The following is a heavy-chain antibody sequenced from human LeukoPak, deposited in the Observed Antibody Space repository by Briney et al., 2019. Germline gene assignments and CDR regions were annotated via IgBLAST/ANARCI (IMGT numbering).Heavy chain of an antibody. CDR2: IIPIFGTA. D-gene: IGHD4-11*01. Sequence: ASVKVSCKASGGTFSSYAISWVRQAPGQGLEWMGGIIPIFGTANYAQKFQGRVTITTDESTSTAYMGLSSLRSEDTAVYYCARGYSNLEDAFDIWGQGTMVTVSS. CDR3: ARGYSNLEDAFDI. V-gene: IGHV1-69*05. CDR1: GGTFSSYA. J-gene: IGHJ3*02.